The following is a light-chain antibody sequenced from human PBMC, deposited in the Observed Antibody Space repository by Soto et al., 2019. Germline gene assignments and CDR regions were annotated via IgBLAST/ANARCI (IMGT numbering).Light chain of an antibody. Sequence: DIVMTQSPDSLAVSLGERATINCKSSQSVLYSSNNKNYLAWYQQKPGQPPKLLIYWASTRESGVPDRFSGSGSGTDFTLTISSLQAEDFAVYYCQHYNNLWGFGGGTKVEIK. CDR3: QHYNNLWG. V-gene: IGKV4-1*01. J-gene: IGKJ4*01. CDR2: WAS. CDR1: QSVLYSSNNKNY.